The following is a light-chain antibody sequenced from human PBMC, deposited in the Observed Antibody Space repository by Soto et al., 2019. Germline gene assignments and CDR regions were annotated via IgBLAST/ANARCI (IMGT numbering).Light chain of an antibody. CDR2: GAS. CDR1: QSVSRN. V-gene: IGKV3-15*01. Sequence: EIVMTRSPATLSVSPGERATLSCRASQSVSRNLAWYQQQPGQAPRLLIYGASTRATGIPARFSVSGSGTEFTLTISSLQSEDFVVYYCQQYNNWPYTFGQGTKLEIK. J-gene: IGKJ2*01. CDR3: QQYNNWPYT.